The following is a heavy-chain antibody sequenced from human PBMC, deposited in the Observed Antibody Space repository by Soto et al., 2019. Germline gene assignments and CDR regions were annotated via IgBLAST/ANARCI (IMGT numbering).Heavy chain of an antibody. Sequence: EVQLVESGGGLVQPGGSLRLSCAASGFTFSSYSMNWVRQAPGKGLEWVSYISSSSSTIYYADSVKGRFTISRDNAKNSLYLQMNSLRAEDTAVYYCARVGYSYSPNYYYYYMDVWGKGTTVTVSS. V-gene: IGHV3-48*01. D-gene: IGHD5-18*01. CDR2: ISSSSSTI. CDR1: GFTFSSYS. J-gene: IGHJ6*03. CDR3: ARVGYSYSPNYYYYYMDV.